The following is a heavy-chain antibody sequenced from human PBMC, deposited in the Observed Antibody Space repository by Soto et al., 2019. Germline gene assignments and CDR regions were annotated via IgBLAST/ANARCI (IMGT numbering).Heavy chain of an antibody. J-gene: IGHJ6*02. CDR3: AKIVGATGPVGPYYYYGMDV. CDR2: ISGSGGST. CDR1: GFTFSSYA. D-gene: IGHD1-26*01. V-gene: IGHV3-23*01. Sequence: PGGSLRLSCAASGFTFSSYAMSWVRQAPWKGLEWVSAISGSGGSTYYADSVKGRFTISRDNSKNTLYLQMNSLRAEDTAVYYCAKIVGATGPVGPYYYYGMDVWGQGTTVTVSS.